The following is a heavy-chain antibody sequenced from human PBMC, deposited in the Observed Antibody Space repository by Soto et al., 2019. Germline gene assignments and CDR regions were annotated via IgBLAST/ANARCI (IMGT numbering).Heavy chain of an antibody. Sequence: EVQLVESGGGLVQPGGSLRLSCAASGFTFSSYWMHWVRQAPGKGLVWVSRINSDGSSTSYADSVKGRFTISRGNAKNTLYLQMDSLRAEDTAVYYCAGSGSYRYYGMDVWGQGTTVTVSS. V-gene: IGHV3-74*01. CDR3: AGSGSYRYYGMDV. CDR1: GFTFSSYW. CDR2: INSDGSST. D-gene: IGHD3-10*01. J-gene: IGHJ6*02.